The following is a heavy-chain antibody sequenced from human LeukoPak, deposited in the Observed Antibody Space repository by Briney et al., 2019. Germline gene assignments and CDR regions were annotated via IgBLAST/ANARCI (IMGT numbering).Heavy chain of an antibody. CDR1: GFTFSSYA. V-gene: IGHV3-30-3*01. D-gene: IGHD3-10*01. Sequence: GGSLRLSCAASGFTFSSYAMHWVRQAPGKGLEWVAVISYDGSNKYYADSAKGRFTISRDNSKNALYLQMNSLRAEDTAVYYCARDHRGVGDYFDYWGQGTLVTVSS. CDR3: ARDHRGVGDYFDY. CDR2: ISYDGSNK. J-gene: IGHJ4*02.